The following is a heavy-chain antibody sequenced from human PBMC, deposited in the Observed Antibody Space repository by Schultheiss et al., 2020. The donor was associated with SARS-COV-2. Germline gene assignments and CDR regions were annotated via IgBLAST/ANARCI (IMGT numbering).Heavy chain of an antibody. CDR1: GGSISSYY. CDR3: ARGSSEATYYDFWSGYYSGVKWFDP. V-gene: IGHV4-59*01. J-gene: IGHJ5*02. Sequence: SETLSLTCTVSGGSISSYYWSWIRQPPGKGLEWIGYIYYSGSTNYNPSLKSRVTISVDTSKNQFSLKLSSVTAADTAVYYCARGSSEATYYDFWSGYYSGVKWFDPWGQGTLVTVSS. D-gene: IGHD3-3*01. CDR2: IYYSGST.